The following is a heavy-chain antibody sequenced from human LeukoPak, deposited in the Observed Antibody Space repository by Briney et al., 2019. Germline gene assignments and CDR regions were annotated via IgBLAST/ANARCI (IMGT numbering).Heavy chain of an antibody. D-gene: IGHD1-26*01. J-gene: IGHJ4*02. V-gene: IGHV1-69*01. CDR2: IIPIFGTA. Sequence: SVKVSCKASGGTFSSYAISWVRQAPGQGLEWKGGIIPIFGTANYAQKFQGRVTITADESTSTAYMELSSLRSEDTAVYYCARGKRWELLFDYWGQGTLVTVSS. CDR3: ARGKRWELLFDY. CDR1: GGTFSSYA.